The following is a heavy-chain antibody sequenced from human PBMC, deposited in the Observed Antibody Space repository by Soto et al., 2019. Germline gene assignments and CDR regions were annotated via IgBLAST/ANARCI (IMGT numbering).Heavy chain of an antibody. V-gene: IGHV1-2*02. D-gene: IGHD6-13*01. CDR1: GYTFTDSY. CDR2: INANSGDT. Sequence: ASVKVSCKASGYTFTDSYLHWVRQAPGQGLEWMGWINANSGDTNYAQKFQGRVTMTRDTSISTAYMELSRLRSDDTAVYYCARYLYLVAPVRAAAGIHYWGQGTQVTVSS. J-gene: IGHJ4*02. CDR3: ARYLYLVAPVRAAAGIHY.